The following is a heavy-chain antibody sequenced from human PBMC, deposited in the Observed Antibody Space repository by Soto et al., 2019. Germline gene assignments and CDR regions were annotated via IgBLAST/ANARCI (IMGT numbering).Heavy chain of an antibody. J-gene: IGHJ4*02. V-gene: IGHV1-69*08. D-gene: IGHD3-10*01. Sequence: QVQLVQSGAEVKKPGSSVKVSCKASGGTFSSYTISWVRQAPGQGLEWMGRIIPILGIANYAQKFQGRVTITADKSTRTAYMELSSLRSEDTAVYYCAGDFKPGGSGSYYMFWGQGTLVTVSS. CDR2: IIPILGIA. CDR1: GGTFSSYT. CDR3: AGDFKPGGSGSYYMF.